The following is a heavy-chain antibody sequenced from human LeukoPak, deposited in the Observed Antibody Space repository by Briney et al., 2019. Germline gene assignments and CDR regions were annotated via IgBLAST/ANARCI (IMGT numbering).Heavy chain of an antibody. V-gene: IGHV4-34*01. CDR1: GGYFSDYY. CDR3: ARDPSSSSWLNWFDP. Sequence: SETLSLTCAVYGGYFSDYYWSWIRQPPGKGLEWIGSIYYSGSTYYNPSLKSRVTISVDTSKNQFSLKLSSVTAADTAVYYCARDPSSSSWLNWFDPWGQGTLVTVSS. J-gene: IGHJ5*02. CDR2: IYYSGST. D-gene: IGHD6-13*01.